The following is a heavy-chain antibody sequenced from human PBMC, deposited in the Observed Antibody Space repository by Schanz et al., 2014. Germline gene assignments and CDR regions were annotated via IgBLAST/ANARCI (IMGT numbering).Heavy chain of an antibody. Sequence: EVQLLESGGGLAQPGGSLRLSCAASGFSFSTYAMSWVRQAPGKGLEWVSAISGRGGRTYYADSVKGRFTISRDNSKNTLYLQMNSLTTEDTAVYYCAKDQTDSVCYNDCSFDYWGQGTLVTVSS. D-gene: IGHD2-21*01. J-gene: IGHJ4*02. CDR1: GFSFSTYA. V-gene: IGHV3-23*01. CDR2: ISGRGGRT. CDR3: AKDQTDSVCYNDCSFDY.